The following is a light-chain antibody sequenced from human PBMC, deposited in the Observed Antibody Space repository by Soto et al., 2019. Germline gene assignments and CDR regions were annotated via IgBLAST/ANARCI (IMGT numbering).Light chain of an antibody. V-gene: IGLV2-14*01. CDR1: NSDVGIYNY. CDR2: GVS. J-gene: IGLJ3*02. Sequence: QSALTQPASVSGSLGQSITISCTGTNSDVGIYNYVSWYQQHPGRAPKLIVYGVSDRPSGVSNRFSGSKSGNTASLTISGLQAEDEADYYCNSFTRTNTWVFGGGTKLTVL. CDR3: NSFTRTNTWV.